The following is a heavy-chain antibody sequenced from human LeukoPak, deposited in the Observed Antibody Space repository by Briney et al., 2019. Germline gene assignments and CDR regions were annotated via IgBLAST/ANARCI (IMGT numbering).Heavy chain of an antibody. CDR3: ARDYDKAFDY. V-gene: IGHV4-4*07. CDR2: IYSSGST. Sequence: SETLSLTCTVSGASISTYHWSWIRQPPGKGLEWIGRIYSSGSTNYNPSLKSRVTMSVDTSRNQLSLKLSSGTAADTAVYYCARDYDKAFDYWGQGTLVTVSS. D-gene: IGHD3-9*01. J-gene: IGHJ4*02. CDR1: GASISTYH.